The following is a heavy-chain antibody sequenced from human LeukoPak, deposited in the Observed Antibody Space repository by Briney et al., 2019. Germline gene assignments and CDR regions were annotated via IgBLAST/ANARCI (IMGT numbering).Heavy chain of an antibody. Sequence: GASVKVSCKASGYTFTGYYMHWVRQAPGQGLEWMGWINPNSGGTNYAQKLQGRVTMTRDTSISTAYMELSRLRSDDTAVYYCARGVVAPTYYYMDVWGKGTTVTVSS. CDR2: INPNSGGT. CDR1: GYTFTGYY. CDR3: ARGVVAPTYYYMDV. V-gene: IGHV1-2*02. J-gene: IGHJ6*03. D-gene: IGHD2-2*01.